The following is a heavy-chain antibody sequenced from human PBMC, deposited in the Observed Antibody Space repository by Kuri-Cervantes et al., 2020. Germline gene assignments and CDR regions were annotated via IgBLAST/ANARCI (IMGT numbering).Heavy chain of an antibody. CDR2: IRNKANSYTT. CDR1: GFTFSDHY. V-gene: IGHV3-72*01. CDR3: AREIAPWIGMFYFDC. J-gene: IGHJ4*02. D-gene: IGHD2-21*01. Sequence: GGSLRLSCAASGFTFSDHYMDWVRQAPGKGLEWVGRIRNKANSYTTEYAASVKGKFTISRDHSKNSLYLQMNSLKTEDTAVYYCAREIAPWIGMFYFDCWGRGTTVTVSS.